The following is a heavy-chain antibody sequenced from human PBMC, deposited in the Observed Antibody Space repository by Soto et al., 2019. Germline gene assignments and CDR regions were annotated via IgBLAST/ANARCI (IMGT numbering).Heavy chain of an antibody. J-gene: IGHJ3*02. CDR2: IKSKTDGGTT. V-gene: IGHV3-15*01. Sequence: PGKGLEWVGRIKSKTDGGTTDYAAPVKGRFTISRDDSKKTLYLQMNSLKTEDTAVYYCTTDFYYDSSGYYYDAFDIWGQGTMVTV. D-gene: IGHD3-22*01. CDR3: TTDFYYDSSGYYYDAFDI.